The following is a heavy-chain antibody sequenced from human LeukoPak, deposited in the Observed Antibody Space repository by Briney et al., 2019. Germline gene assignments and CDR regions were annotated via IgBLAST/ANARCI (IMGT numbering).Heavy chain of an antibody. D-gene: IGHD5-24*01. CDR2: IYYSGST. CDR3: ARVRRWLHHSDY. Sequence: SQTLSLTCTVSGGSISSGDYYWSWIRQPPGKGLEWIGYIYYSGSTYYNPSLKSRVTISVDTSKNQFSLKLSSVTAADTAVYYCARVRRWLHHSDYWGQGTLVTVSS. V-gene: IGHV4-30-4*01. J-gene: IGHJ4*02. CDR1: GGSISSGDYY.